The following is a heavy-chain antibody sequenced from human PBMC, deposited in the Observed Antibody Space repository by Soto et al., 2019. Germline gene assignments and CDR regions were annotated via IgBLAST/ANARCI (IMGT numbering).Heavy chain of an antibody. D-gene: IGHD1-1*01. J-gene: IGHJ5*02. V-gene: IGHV3-11*01. Sequence: GGSLRLSCAASGFTFSDYYMSWIRQAPGKGLEWVSYISSSGSTIYYADSVKGRFTISRDNAKNSLYLQMSSLRAEDTAVYYCAGIPRIGTKLFDPWGQGTLVTVSS. CDR2: ISSSGSTI. CDR1: GFTFSDYY. CDR3: AGIPRIGTKLFDP.